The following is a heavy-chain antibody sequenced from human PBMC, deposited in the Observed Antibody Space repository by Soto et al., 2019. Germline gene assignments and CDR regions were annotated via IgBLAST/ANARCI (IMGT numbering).Heavy chain of an antibody. Sequence: GGSLRLSCAASGFTFNDHAMHWVRQAPGKGLEWVSGISWNSGDVGYADSVKGRFTISRDNAKNSLYLQMNSLRPEDTAVYYCAKDRSSGSPYYGMDFWGQGTMVTVSS. CDR2: ISWNSGDV. CDR3: AKDRSSGSPYYGMDF. D-gene: IGHD3-10*01. V-gene: IGHV3-9*01. J-gene: IGHJ6*02. CDR1: GFTFNDHA.